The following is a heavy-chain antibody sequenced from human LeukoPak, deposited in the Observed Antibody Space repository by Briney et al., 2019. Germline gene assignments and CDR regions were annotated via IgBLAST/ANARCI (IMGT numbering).Heavy chain of an antibody. J-gene: IGHJ5*02. CDR1: GYTFTSYG. D-gene: IGHD2-15*01. V-gene: IGHV1-18*01. Sequence: GASVKVSCKASGYTFTSYGTSWVRQAPGQGLEWIGWISAYNGNTNYAQKLHGRVTMTTDTSTRTAYMELRRLRSDDTAVYYCARAGGNYCSGGSCYRYNWFDPWGQGTLVTVSS. CDR2: ISAYNGNT. CDR3: ARAGGNYCSGGSCYRYNWFDP.